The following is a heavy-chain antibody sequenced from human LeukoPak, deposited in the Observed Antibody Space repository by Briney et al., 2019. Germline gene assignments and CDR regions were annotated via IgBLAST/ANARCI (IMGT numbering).Heavy chain of an antibody. CDR1: GFTFRGYA. CDR3: ARLVRGVYGMDV. CDR2: ITSSSNTI. Sequence: GGSLRLSCSASGFTFRGYAMHWVRQAPGKGLEWVSYITSSSNTIYYADSVKGRFTISRDNAKNSLYLQMNSLRDEDTAVYYCARLVRGVYGMDVWGQGTTVTVSS. V-gene: IGHV3-48*02. J-gene: IGHJ6*02. D-gene: IGHD3-10*01.